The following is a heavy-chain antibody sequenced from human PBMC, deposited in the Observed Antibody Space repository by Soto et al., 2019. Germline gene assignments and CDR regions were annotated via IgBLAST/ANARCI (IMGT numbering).Heavy chain of an antibody. CDR2: ISGSGDST. Sequence: EVQLLESGGGLVQPGGSLRLSCAASGFTFSSYAMSWVRQAPGKGLEWVSGISGSGDSTYYADSVKGWFTISRYNAKNSVYLQMNSLRADDTAVYYCAKGVPGIAVEGTGYFQHWGQGTLVTVSS. D-gene: IGHD6-19*01. CDR1: GFTFSSYA. CDR3: AKGVPGIAVEGTGYFQH. V-gene: IGHV3-23*01. J-gene: IGHJ1*01.